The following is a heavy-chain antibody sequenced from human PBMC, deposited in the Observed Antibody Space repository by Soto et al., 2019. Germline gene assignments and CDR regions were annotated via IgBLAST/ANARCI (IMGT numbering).Heavy chain of an antibody. CDR2: ISDSGGRT. V-gene: IGHV3-23*01. CDR3: AKDESRVVVPDNWFDS. J-gene: IGHJ5*01. Sequence: LXLSCAGSVLTFSRNAMSWVRQAPGKGLEWVSGISDSGGRTYYADSVKGRFTISRDNSKNTLYLQMNSLRAEDTAVYYCAKDESRVVVPDNWFDSWGQGTLVNVSS. CDR1: VLTFSRNA. D-gene: IGHD3-22*01.